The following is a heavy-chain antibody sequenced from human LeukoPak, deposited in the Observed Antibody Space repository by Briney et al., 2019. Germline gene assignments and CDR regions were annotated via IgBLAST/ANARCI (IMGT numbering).Heavy chain of an antibody. Sequence: SETLSLTCTVSGGSISSYYWSWIRQPPGKGLEWIGYIYYSGSTNYNPSLKSRVTISVDTSKNQFSLKLSSVTAADTAVYYCARVDDSRGNDAFDIWGQGTMVTVSS. CDR1: GGSISSYY. CDR3: ARVDDSRGNDAFDI. V-gene: IGHV4-59*01. D-gene: IGHD3-22*01. J-gene: IGHJ3*02. CDR2: IYYSGST.